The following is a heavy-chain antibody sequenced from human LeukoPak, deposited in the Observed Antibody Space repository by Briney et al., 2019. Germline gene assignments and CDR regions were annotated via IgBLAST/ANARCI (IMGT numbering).Heavy chain of an antibody. CDR2: IYSGGST. V-gene: IGHV3-53*01. CDR1: GFTVSSNY. CDR3: ARCWLYCSGGSCYLDAFDI. D-gene: IGHD2-15*01. J-gene: IGHJ3*02. Sequence: PGGSLRLSCAASGFTVSSNYMSWVRQAPGKGLEWVSVIYSGGSTYYADSVKGRFTISRDNSKNTLYLQMNSLRAEDTAVYYCARCWLYCSGGSCYLDAFDIWGQGTMVTVPS.